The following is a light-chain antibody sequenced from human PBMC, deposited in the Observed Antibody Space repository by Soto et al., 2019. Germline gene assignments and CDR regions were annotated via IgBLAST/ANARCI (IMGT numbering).Light chain of an antibody. V-gene: IGKV2-28*01. Sequence: DTVMTQSPLSLSVTPGEPASISCRSSQSLLHSNGDNYLDWYVQKPGQSPQLLIYLGSNRASGGPERFRCSESGPDFKLKIRRVEAEDGGVYYCMQGLQSPVSFGGGTKVEIK. CDR1: QSLLHSNGDNY. CDR2: LGS. J-gene: IGKJ4*01. CDR3: MQGLQSPVS.